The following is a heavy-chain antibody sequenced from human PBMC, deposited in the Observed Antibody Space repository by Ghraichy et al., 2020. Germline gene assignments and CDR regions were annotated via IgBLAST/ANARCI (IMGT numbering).Heavy chain of an antibody. Sequence: GGSLRLSCAASGFTVSSNYMSWVRQAPGKGLEWVSVIYSGGGTYYADSVKGRFTISRDDSKNTLYLQMNSLIAEDTAVYYCARGLSRVKFDYWGQGTLVTVSS. CDR1: GFTVSSNY. D-gene: IGHD2/OR15-2a*01. CDR2: IYSGGGT. J-gene: IGHJ4*02. V-gene: IGHV3-53*01. CDR3: ARGLSRVKFDY.